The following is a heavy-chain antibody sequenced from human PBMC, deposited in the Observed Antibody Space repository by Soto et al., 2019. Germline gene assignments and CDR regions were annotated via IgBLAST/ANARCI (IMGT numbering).Heavy chain of an antibody. CDR3: AREWGVRGKYYFDY. Sequence: QVQLQESGPGLVKPSQTLSLTCTVSGGSISSGDYYWSWIRQPPGKGLEWIGYIYYSGSTYYNPSLKSRVTIAVDTSKKQFSLKLSSVTAAATAVYYCAREWGVRGKYYFDYWGQGTLVTVSS. CDR1: GGSISSGDYY. J-gene: IGHJ4*02. CDR2: IYYSGST. V-gene: IGHV4-30-4*01. D-gene: IGHD1-26*01.